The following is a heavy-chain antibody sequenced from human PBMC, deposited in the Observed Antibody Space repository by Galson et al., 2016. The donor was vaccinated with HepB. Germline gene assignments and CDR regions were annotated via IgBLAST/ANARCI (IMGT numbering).Heavy chain of an antibody. J-gene: IGHJ4*02. D-gene: IGHD3-16*02. CDR3: AKDMGTYRPYYFDY. CDR1: GFTFSSYA. CDR2: ISGSGGST. V-gene: IGHV3-23*01. Sequence: SLRLSCAASGFTFSSYAMSWVRQAPGKGLEWVAAISGSGGSTYYADSVKGRFAISRDKSKNTLYLQMNSLRAEDTATYYCAKDMGTYRPYYFDYWGQGTLVTVSS.